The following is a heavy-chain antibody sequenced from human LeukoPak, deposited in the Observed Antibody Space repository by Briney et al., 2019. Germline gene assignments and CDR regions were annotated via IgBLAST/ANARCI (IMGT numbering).Heavy chain of an antibody. J-gene: IGHJ4*02. V-gene: IGHV3-23*01. CDR2: ISGSGGST. CDR1: GFTFGSYA. D-gene: IGHD3-22*01. CDR3: AKDLSPADYYDSSGYYVRGDFDY. Sequence: GGSLRLSCAASGFTFGSYAMTWVRQAPGKGLEWVSGISGSGGSTFFADSVKGRFTISRDNSKNTLYVQMNSLRAEDTAVYFCAKDLSPADYYDSSGYYVRGDFDYWGQGTLVTVSS.